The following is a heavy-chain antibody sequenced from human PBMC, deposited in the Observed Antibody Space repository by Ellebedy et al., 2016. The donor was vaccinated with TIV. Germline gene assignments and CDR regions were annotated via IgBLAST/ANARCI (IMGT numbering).Heavy chain of an antibody. J-gene: IGHJ6*02. CDR3: AREVDEGQGDMDV. CDR1: GFTFRHYH. V-gene: IGHV3-33*01. Sequence: GESLKISCAASGFTFRHYHMHWVRQAPGKGLEWVALIWFNGRLKYYSDSVKGRFTLSRDNSKDSLFLEMNRLRADDTGIYYCAREVDEGQGDMDVWGQGTPVTVSS. CDR2: IWFNGRLK. D-gene: IGHD1-26*01.